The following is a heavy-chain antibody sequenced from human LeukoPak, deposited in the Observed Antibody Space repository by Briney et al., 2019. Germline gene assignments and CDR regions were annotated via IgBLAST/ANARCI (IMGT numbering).Heavy chain of an antibody. D-gene: IGHD3-3*01. CDR2: INHSGST. V-gene: IGHV4-34*01. Sequence: PSETLSLTCAVYGGSFSGYYWSWIRQPPGKGLEWIGEINHSGSTNYNPSLKSRVTISVDTSKNQFSLELSSVTAADTAVYYCASTYYDFWSGYYANYYYMDVWGKGTTVTVSS. CDR3: ASTYYDFWSGYYANYYYMDV. CDR1: GGSFSGYY. J-gene: IGHJ6*03.